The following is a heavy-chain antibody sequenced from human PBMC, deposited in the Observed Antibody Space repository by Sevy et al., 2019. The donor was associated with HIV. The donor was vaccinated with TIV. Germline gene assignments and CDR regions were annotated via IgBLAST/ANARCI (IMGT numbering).Heavy chain of an antibody. J-gene: IGHJ4*02. D-gene: IGHD6-19*01. CDR2: IYSGGST. V-gene: IGHV3-53*01. CDR3: ARDPPSSGWYYFDY. Sequence: GGSLRLSCAASGFTVSLNYMSWVRQAPGKGLEWVSVIYSGGSTSYADSVKGRFTISRDNSKNTLYLQMNTLRAEDTAVYFCARDPPSSGWYYFDYWGQGTLVTVSS. CDR1: GFTVSLNY.